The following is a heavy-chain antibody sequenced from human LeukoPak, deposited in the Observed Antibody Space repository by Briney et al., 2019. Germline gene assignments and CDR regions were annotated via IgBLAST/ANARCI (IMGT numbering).Heavy chain of an antibody. CDR1: GFTFSSYA. J-gene: IGHJ6*02. Sequence: PGGSLRLSCAASGFTFSSYAMNWVRQAPGKGLEWVSSISSSSSYIYYADSVKGRFTISRDNAKNSLYLQMNSLRAEDTAVYYCAGVSRCYYYGSGSSTTPYYYGMDVWGQGTTVTVSS. CDR3: AGVSRCYYYGSGSSTTPYYYGMDV. CDR2: ISSSSSYI. V-gene: IGHV3-21*01. D-gene: IGHD3-10*01.